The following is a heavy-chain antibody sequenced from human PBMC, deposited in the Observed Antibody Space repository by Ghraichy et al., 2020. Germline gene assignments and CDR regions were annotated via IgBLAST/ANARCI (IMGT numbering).Heavy chain of an antibody. V-gene: IGHV3-23*01. J-gene: IGHJ4*02. Sequence: GGSLRLSCTASGFSFSNYAMTWVRQGPGMGLEWVSSISHSGEDTNYAESVRGRLTISRDNSKNTLYLQMNSLRAEDTAVYFCGKDLGSRGLGATPEYGGQGSLVTVS. CDR2: ISHSGEDT. D-gene: IGHD5-12*01. CDR1: GFSFSNYA. CDR3: GKDLGSRGLGATPEY.